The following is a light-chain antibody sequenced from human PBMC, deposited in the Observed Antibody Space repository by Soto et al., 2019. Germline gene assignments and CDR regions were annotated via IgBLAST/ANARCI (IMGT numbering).Light chain of an antibody. Sequence: QSVLTQPASVSGSPGQAITVSCSGTSSDIGAHNFVSWYQQHPGKAPKLIIYEVINRPSGVSDRFSGSKSGNTASLTISGLQSEDEAHYYCNSYTKSNTFVFGSGTKVTV. CDR1: SSDIGAHNF. V-gene: IGLV2-14*03. CDR3: NSYTKSNTFV. J-gene: IGLJ1*01. CDR2: EVI.